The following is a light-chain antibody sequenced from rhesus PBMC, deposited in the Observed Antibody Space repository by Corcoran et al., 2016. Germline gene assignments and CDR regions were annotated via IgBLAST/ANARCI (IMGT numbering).Light chain of an antibody. V-gene: IGLV2-13*02. J-gene: IGLJ1*01. Sequence: QAALTQSPSVSGSPGQSVTISCTGISSDIGDYNRVSWYQQHPGKAPKLMIYEVSRRPSGVSDRFSGSKSDNTASLTISGLQAEDEADYYGSSYASSSAFVFGAGTRLTVL. CDR2: EVS. CDR3: SSYASSSAFV. CDR1: SSDIGDYNR.